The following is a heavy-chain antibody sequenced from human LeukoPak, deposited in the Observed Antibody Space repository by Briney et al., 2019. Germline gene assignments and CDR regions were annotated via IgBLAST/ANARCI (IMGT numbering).Heavy chain of an antibody. CDR3: ARDRRGTYYYYYYYMDV. CDR1: GFTFSSYS. CDR2: ISSSSSYI. V-gene: IGHV3-21*04. Sequence: GGSLRLSCAASGFTFSSYSMNWVRQAPGKGLEWVSSISSSSSYIYYADSVKGRFTISRDNAKNSLYLQMNSLRAEDTALYYCARDRRGTYYYYYYYMDVWGKGTTVTVSS. J-gene: IGHJ6*03. D-gene: IGHD1/OR15-1a*01.